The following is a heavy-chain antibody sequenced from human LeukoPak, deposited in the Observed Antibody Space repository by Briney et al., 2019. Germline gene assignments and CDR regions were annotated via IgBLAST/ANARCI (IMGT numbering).Heavy chain of an antibody. V-gene: IGHV4-59*12. J-gene: IGHJ6*02. CDR1: GGSISSYY. Sequence: SETLSLTCTVSGGSISSYYWSWIRQPPGKGLEWIGYIYYSGSTNYNPSLKSRVTISVDKSKNQFPLKLSSVTAADTAVYYCARDGRRITIFGVVKSDYYGMDVWGQGTTVTVSS. D-gene: IGHD3-3*01. CDR3: ARDGRRITIFGVVKSDYYGMDV. CDR2: IYYSGST.